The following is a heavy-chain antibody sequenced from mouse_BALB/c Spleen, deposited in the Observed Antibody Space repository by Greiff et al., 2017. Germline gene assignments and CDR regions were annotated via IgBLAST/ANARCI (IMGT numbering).Heavy chain of an antibody. CDR1: GYTFTSYV. V-gene: IGHV1-14*01. CDR2: INPYNDGT. J-gene: IGHJ3*01. Sequence: VQLKQSGPELVKPGASVKMSCKASGYTFTSYVMHWVKQKPGQGLEWIGYINPYNDGTKYNEKFKGKATLTSDKSSSTAYMELSSLTSEDSAVYYCARWGDGYYKAWFAYWGQGTLVTVSA. CDR3: ARWGDGYYKAWFAY. D-gene: IGHD2-3*01.